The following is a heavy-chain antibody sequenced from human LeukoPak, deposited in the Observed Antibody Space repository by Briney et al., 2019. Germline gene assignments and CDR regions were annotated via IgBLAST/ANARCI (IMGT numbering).Heavy chain of an antibody. Sequence: SETLSLTCTASGGSISSRNYYWGWIRQPPGKGLEWIGTIYYSGSTYYNPSLKSRVTISVDTSKNQFSLKLSSVIAADMAVYYCARHFDLPSAFDIWGQGTMVTVSS. J-gene: IGHJ3*02. CDR2: IYYSGST. CDR3: ARHFDLPSAFDI. CDR1: GGSISSRNYY. V-gene: IGHV4-39*01.